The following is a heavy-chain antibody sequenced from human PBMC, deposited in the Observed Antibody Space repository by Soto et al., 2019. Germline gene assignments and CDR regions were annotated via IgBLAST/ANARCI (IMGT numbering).Heavy chain of an antibody. Sequence: QVQLVESGGGVVQPGRSLRLSCAASGFTFSSYGMHWVRQAPGKGLEWVAVISYDGSNKYYADSVKGRFTISRDNSKNTLYLQMNSLRAEDTAVYYCAKERLGGYDSSRGFDIWGQGTMVTVSS. V-gene: IGHV3-30*18. CDR1: GFTFSSYG. J-gene: IGHJ3*02. CDR2: ISYDGSNK. CDR3: AKERLGGYDSSRGFDI. D-gene: IGHD3-22*01.